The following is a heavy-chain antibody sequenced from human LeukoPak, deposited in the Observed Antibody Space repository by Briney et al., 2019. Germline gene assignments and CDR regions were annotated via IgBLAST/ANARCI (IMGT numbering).Heavy chain of an antibody. CDR2: INHSGST. CDR3: ARNFKYFDLPDY. D-gene: IGHD2/OR15-2a*01. V-gene: IGHV4-34*01. Sequence: SETLSLTCAVYGGSFSGYYWSGIRQPPAKGREWIGEINHSGSTNHTPSLKSRVTISVDTSKNKFSLKLSSVTAADTAVYYCARNFKYFDLPDYWGQGTLVTVSS. J-gene: IGHJ4*02. CDR1: GGSFSGYY.